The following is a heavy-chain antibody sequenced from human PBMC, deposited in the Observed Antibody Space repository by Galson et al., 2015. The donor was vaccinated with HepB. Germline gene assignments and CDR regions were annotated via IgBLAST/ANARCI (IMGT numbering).Heavy chain of an antibody. Sequence: SLRLSCAASGFNFSSYWMSWVRQAPGKGLEWVANIKQDGSEKYYVDSVKGRLTIFRDNAKNSLNLQMNSLRAEDTAVYYCARDLRSVSQWDAFDIWGQGTMVTVSS. D-gene: IGHD5/OR15-5a*01. J-gene: IGHJ3*02. CDR2: IKQDGSEK. V-gene: IGHV3-7*01. CDR3: ARDLRSVSQWDAFDI. CDR1: GFNFSSYW.